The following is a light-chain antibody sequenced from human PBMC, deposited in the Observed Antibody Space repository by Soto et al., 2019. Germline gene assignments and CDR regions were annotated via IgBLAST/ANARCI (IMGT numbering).Light chain of an antibody. V-gene: IGKV3-11*01. CDR3: QQRSNWPPVT. J-gene: IGKJ4*01. CDR1: HSVSSY. CDR2: DAS. Sequence: EIVLTQSPATLSLSPGERATLSCRASHSVSSYLALYQQKPGQAHRLLIYDASNRATGIPARFSGSGSGTDFALTIRSLEPEDFAVYYCQQRSNWPPVTFGGGTKVEIK.